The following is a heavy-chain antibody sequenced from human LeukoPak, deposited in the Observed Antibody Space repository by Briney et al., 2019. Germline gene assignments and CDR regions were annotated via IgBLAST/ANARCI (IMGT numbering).Heavy chain of an antibody. CDR2: IRNKANSYTT. D-gene: IGHD1-26*01. CDR3: AREWDSGSYYLGYFDY. J-gene: IGHJ4*02. V-gene: IGHV3-72*01. CDR1: GFTFSSYS. Sequence: PGGSLRLSCAASGFTFSSYSMNWVRQAPGKGLEWVGRIRNKANSYTTEYAASVKGRFTISRDDSKNSLYLQMNSLKCEDTAVYYCAREWDSGSYYLGYFDYWGQGTLVTVSS.